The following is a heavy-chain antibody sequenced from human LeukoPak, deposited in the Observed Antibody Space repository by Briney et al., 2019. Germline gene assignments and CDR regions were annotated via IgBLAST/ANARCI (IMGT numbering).Heavy chain of an antibody. J-gene: IGHJ4*02. V-gene: IGHV3-30-3*01. CDR2: ISYDGSNK. CDR3: ARGVDYGDYAFDYFDY. CDR1: GFTFSSYA. D-gene: IGHD4-17*01. Sequence: PGGSLRLSCAASGFTFSSYAMHWVRQAPGKGLEWVAVISYDGSNKYYADSVKGRFTISRDNSKNTLYLQMNSLRAEDTAVYYCARGVDYGDYAFDYFDYWGQGTLVTVSS.